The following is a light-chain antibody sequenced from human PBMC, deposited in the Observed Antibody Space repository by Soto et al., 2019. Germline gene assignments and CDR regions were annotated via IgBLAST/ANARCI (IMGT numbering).Light chain of an antibody. J-gene: IGKJ1*01. Sequence: EVLMTPSQDPLSVSRGDRVTLSGSASLGVSSDLAWYQQKPGQAPTLLIYGASIRATGVPARFSGSGSGTDFTLTIDSLQSEDVADYYCRQYFRLPPWTFGQGTKVDI. V-gene: IGKV3-15*01. CDR1: LGVSSD. CDR2: GAS. CDR3: RQYFRLPPWT.